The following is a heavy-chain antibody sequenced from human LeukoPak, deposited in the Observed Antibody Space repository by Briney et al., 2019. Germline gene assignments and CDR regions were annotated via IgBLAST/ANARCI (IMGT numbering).Heavy chain of an antibody. V-gene: IGHV3-23*01. CDR3: AKGTTYYYGSGSSHFDY. CDR1: GFTFSSYA. CDR2: ISGSGGST. J-gene: IGHJ4*02. D-gene: IGHD3-10*01. Sequence: GGSLRLSCAASGFTFSSYAMSWVRQAPGKGLEWVSAISGSGGSTYYADSVKGRFTISRDNYKNTLYLQKNSLRAEDTAVYYCAKGTTYYYGSGSSHFDYWGQGTLVTVSS.